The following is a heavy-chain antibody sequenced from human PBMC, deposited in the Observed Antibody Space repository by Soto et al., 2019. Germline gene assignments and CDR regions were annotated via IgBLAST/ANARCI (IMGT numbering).Heavy chain of an antibody. D-gene: IGHD6-19*01. Sequence: EVQLLESGGGLVQPGGSLRLSCAASGFTFSSYAMNWVRQAPGKGLEWVSVISGSGGSTYYADSVKGRFTISRDNSKNTLYLQMTSLRGEDTAVYYCASRSSGWYLDYWGQGTLVTVSS. CDR1: GFTFSSYA. J-gene: IGHJ4*02. CDR2: ISGSGGST. CDR3: ASRSSGWYLDY. V-gene: IGHV3-23*01.